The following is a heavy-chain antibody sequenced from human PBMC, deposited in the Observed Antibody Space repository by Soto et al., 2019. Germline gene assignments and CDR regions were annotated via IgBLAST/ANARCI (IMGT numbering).Heavy chain of an antibody. CDR1: GGSFREYY. V-gene: IGHV4-34*01. CDR3: ARDIITVIGGEIYYYFGMDV. D-gene: IGHD3-16*01. CDR2: INQSGTT. J-gene: IGHJ6*02. Sequence: SEILSLACAVNGGSFREYYWSWLRQPPGKGVEWIGEINQSGTTHYNPSLKRRINISIDTSKNQFSLNLTSVTAADTATYYCARDIITVIGGEIYYYFGMDVWGQGTTVTVSS.